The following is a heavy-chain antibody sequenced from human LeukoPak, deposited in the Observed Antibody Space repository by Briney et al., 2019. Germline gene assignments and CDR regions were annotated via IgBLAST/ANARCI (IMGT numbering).Heavy chain of an antibody. CDR2: IRGKAYGGTT. Sequence: TGGSLRLSCTASGFTFGDYAMSWVRQAPGKGLEWVGFIRGKAYGGTTEYAASVKGRFTISRDDSKSIAYLQMNSLKTEDTAVYYCTRLLLLWFGEPFDYWGQGTLVTVSS. J-gene: IGHJ4*02. V-gene: IGHV3-49*04. D-gene: IGHD3-10*01. CDR3: TRLLLLWFGEPFDY. CDR1: GFTFGDYA.